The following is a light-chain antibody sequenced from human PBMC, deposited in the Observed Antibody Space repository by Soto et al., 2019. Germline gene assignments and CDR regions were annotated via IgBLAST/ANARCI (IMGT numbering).Light chain of an antibody. V-gene: IGKV1-5*01. Sequence: DIQMTQSPSTLSASVGDRVTITCRASQSISSWLAWYQQKPGKAPKLLIYDASSLESGVPPRFSGSGSGTEFTLTISSLQPDDFATYYCQQYSSYWTFAQGTKVDIK. CDR2: DAS. J-gene: IGKJ1*01. CDR1: QSISSW. CDR3: QQYSSYWT.